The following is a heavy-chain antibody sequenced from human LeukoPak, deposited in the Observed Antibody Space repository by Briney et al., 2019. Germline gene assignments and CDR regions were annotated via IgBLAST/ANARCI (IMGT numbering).Heavy chain of an antibody. CDR1: GLIFSSHA. V-gene: IGHV3-23*01. J-gene: IGHJ3*02. CDR2: ISSRGDST. D-gene: IGHD1-26*01. CDR3: ARDIVGATGDAFDI. Sequence: GGSLRLSCAASGLIFSSHAMSWVRQTPEKGLEWVSAISSRGDSTYYADSVRGRFTISRDNAKNSLYLQMNSLRAEDTAVYYCARDIVGATGDAFDIWGQGTMVTVSS.